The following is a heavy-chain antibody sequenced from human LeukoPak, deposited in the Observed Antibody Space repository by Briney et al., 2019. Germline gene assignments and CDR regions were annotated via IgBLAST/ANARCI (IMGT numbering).Heavy chain of an antibody. CDR2: IHTSGNT. D-gene: IGHD2-21*01. V-gene: IGHV4-61*02. Sequence: PSQTLSLTCTVSGGSVSSGNFYCTWIRQPAGNQLEWIGRIHTSGNTNHNPSLWSRVTISTDTSKNQFSLTLNFVTAADTAVYYCARDRGGDSFDIWGQGTTVTVSS. J-gene: IGHJ3*02. CDR3: ARDRGGDSFDI. CDR1: GGSVSSGNFY.